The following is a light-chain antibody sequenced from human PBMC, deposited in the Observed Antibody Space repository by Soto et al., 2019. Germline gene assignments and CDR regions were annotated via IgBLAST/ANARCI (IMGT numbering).Light chain of an antibody. V-gene: IGKV3-20*01. CDR2: GAS. J-gene: IGKJ1*01. Sequence: EIVLTQSPGTLSLSPGERATLSCRASQSVSSSYLAWYQQKPGQAPRLLIYGASSRATGITDRFSGSGCGTAFTLTISRLEPEDFSVYYCQQYGSLWTFGQGTKVESK. CDR3: QQYGSLWT. CDR1: QSVSSSY.